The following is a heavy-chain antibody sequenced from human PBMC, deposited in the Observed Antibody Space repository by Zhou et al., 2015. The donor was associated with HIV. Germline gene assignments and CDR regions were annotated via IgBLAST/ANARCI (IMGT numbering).Heavy chain of an antibody. Sequence: QVQLVQSGAEVKKPGSSVKVSCKASGGTFSSYAISWVRQAPGQGLEWMGGIIPIFGTANYAQKFQGRVTITADESTSTAYMELSSLRSEDTAVYYCARWDEYCSSTSCYPNDAFDIWGQGTMVTVSS. D-gene: IGHD2-2*01. V-gene: IGHV1-69*01. CDR2: IIPIFGTA. CDR3: ARWDEYCSSTSCYPNDAFDI. CDR1: GGTFSSYA. J-gene: IGHJ3*02.